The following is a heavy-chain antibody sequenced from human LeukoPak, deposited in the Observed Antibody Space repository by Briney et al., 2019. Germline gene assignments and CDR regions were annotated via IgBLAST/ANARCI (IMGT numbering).Heavy chain of an antibody. CDR3: ARDRHGVDTAMVYDY. D-gene: IGHD5-18*01. J-gene: IGHJ4*02. V-gene: IGHV3-23*01. CDR2: ISGSGGST. Sequence: GGSLRLSCAASGFTFSSYAMSWVRQAPGKGLEWVSAISGSGGSTYYADSVKGRFTISRDNSKNTLYLQMNSLRAEDTAVYYCARDRHGVDTAMVYDYWGQGTLVTVSS. CDR1: GFTFSSYA.